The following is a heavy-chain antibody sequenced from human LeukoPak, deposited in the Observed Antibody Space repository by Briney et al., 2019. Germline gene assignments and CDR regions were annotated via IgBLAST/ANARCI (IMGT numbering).Heavy chain of an antibody. CDR2: IRGSGGNT. D-gene: IGHD1-1*01. CDR1: GFTFSSYA. J-gene: IGHJ3*02. V-gene: IGHV3-23*01. CDR3: AKSPQGQLERTVGAFDI. Sequence: PGGSLRLSCAASGFTFSSYAMNWVRQAPGKGLEWVSAIRGSGGNTYYADSVKGRFTVSRDSSKNTLYLQMNNLRAEDTAVYYCAKSPQGQLERTVGAFDIWGQGTMVTVSS.